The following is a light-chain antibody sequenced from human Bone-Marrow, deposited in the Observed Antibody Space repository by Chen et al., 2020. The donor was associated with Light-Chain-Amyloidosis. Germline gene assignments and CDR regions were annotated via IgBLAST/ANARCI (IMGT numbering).Light chain of an antibody. CDR3: QSADSSGTYEVI. CDR1: DLPTKY. CDR2: RDT. V-gene: IGLV3-25*03. Sequence: SDELTHPPSLSVSPGQTARITCSGDDLPTKYAYWYQQKPGQAPVLVIHRDTERPSGISERFSGSSSGTTATLTISGVQAEDEADYHCQSADSSGTYEVIFGGGTKLTVL. J-gene: IGLJ2*01.